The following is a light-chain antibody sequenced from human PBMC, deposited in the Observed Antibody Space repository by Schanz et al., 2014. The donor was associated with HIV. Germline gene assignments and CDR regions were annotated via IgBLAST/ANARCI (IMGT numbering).Light chain of an antibody. CDR2: EMH. J-gene: IGLJ3*02. V-gene: IGLV2-8*01. Sequence: QSVLTQPPSASGSPGQSVTISCTGTSSDIGGYVSWYQRHPGKAPKLLISEMHRRPSGVPDRFSGSKSGTSASLAISGLRSEDEADYYCAAWDDSLSGWVFGGGTKLTVL. CDR3: AAWDDSLSGWV. CDR1: SSDIGGY.